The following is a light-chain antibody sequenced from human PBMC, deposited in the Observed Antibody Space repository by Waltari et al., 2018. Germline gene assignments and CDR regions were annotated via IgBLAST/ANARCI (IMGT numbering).Light chain of an antibody. CDR2: EAS. CDR3: CSYAGSSTYV. V-gene: IGLV2-23*01. Sequence: QSALTQPASVSGSPGQSITISCTGTSSDFGTFTLFSCYQQHPGKVPKLMIYEASRRPSGFSNRFSGSKAGNTASLTISGLQAEDEADYYCCSYAGSSTYVFGTGTKVTVL. J-gene: IGLJ1*01. CDR1: SSDFGTFTL.